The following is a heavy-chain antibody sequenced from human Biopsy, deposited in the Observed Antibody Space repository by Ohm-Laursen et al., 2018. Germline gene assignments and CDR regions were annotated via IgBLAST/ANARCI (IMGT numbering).Heavy chain of an antibody. Sequence: GSLRLSCSVSGFSFSDYHMRWIRQAPGRGLEWVSYISGGGTIYYGDSMEGRVTISRDNAKNSLYLQMHSLRAEDTAVYYCARDTRWSPYSMDVWGQGTTVTVSS. J-gene: IGHJ6*02. V-gene: IGHV3-11*01. CDR3: ARDTRWSPYSMDV. CDR2: ISGGGTI. CDR1: GFSFSDYH. D-gene: IGHD4-23*01.